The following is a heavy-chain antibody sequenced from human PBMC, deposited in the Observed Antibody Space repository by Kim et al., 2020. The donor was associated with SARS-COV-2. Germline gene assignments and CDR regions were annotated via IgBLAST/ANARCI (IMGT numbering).Heavy chain of an antibody. CDR2: IWYDGSNK. CDR1: GFTFNTYG. J-gene: IGHJ4*02. V-gene: IGHV3-33*01. Sequence: GGSLRLSCAASGFTFNTYGMHWVRQAPGKGLEWVAVIWYDGSNKYYADPVKGRFTISRDNSKNTLYLQMNSLRAEDTAVYYCAREGGYNYALGGWPHPNTFDCWSQGTLVTVSS. CDR3: AREGGYNYALGGWPHPNTFDC. D-gene: IGHD5-18*01.